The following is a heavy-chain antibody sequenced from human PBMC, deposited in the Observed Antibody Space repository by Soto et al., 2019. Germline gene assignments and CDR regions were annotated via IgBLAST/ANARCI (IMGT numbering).Heavy chain of an antibody. Sequence: QVQLVQSGAEVKKPGSSVKVSCKASGGTFRTSAISWVRQAPGQGLEWVGGIMPVFPRPKYAQNFQGRVTITADESTSTAYMELSSLRSDDTAVYFCARDKDRPQLGGHDDDNLDVWGQGTAVTFSS. V-gene: IGHV1-69*12. CDR2: IMPVFPRP. J-gene: IGHJ6*02. CDR1: GGTFRTSA. CDR3: ARDKDRPQLGGHDDDNLDV. D-gene: IGHD1-1*01.